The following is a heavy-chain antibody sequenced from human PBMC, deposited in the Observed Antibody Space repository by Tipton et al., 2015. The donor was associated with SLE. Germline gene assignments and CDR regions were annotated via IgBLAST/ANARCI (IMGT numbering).Heavy chain of an antibody. CDR3: ARTADCSSTSCYTGGGYFQH. CDR2: ISYDGSNK. CDR1: GFTFSSYA. Sequence: RSLRLSCAASGFTFSSYAMHWVRQAPGKGLEWVAVISYDGSNKYYADSVKGRFTISRDNSKTTLYLQMNSLRPEDAAVYYCARTADCSSTSCYTGGGYFQHWGQGTLVTVSS. J-gene: IGHJ1*01. D-gene: IGHD2-2*02. V-gene: IGHV3-30*04.